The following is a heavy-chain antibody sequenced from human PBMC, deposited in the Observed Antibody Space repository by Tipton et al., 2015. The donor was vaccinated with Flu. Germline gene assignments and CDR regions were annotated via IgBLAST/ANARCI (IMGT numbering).Heavy chain of an antibody. CDR2: IKPHSGDT. D-gene: IGHD1/OR15-1a*01. Sequence: QVQLVQSGAEVKKPGDSVKVSCKASGYTFTGYYIQWMRQAPGQGLEWMGWIKPHSGDTKYSQKFQGRVAMTRDTSISTAYMELTRLTSDDTAVYYCARLLEHDYHFDYWGQGTLVTASS. CDR1: GYTFTGYY. V-gene: IGHV1-2*02. J-gene: IGHJ4*02. CDR3: ARLLEHDYHFDY.